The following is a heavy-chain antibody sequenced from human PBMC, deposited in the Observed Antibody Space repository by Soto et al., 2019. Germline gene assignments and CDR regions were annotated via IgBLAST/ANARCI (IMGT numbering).Heavy chain of an antibody. CDR3: ARGGYYDILTGYYRRGRGIGAFDI. D-gene: IGHD3-9*01. Sequence: PSETLSLTCAVYSGSFSGYYWSWIRQPPGKGLEWIGEINHSGSTNYNPSLKSRVTISVDTSKNQFSLKLSSVTAADTAVYYCARGGYYDILTGYYRRGRGIGAFDIWGQGTMVTVSS. CDR2: INHSGST. CDR1: SGSFSGYY. V-gene: IGHV4-34*01. J-gene: IGHJ3*02.